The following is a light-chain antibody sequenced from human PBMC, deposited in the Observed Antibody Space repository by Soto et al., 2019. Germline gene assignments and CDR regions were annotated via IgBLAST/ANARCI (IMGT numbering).Light chain of an antibody. V-gene: IGLV2-14*01. J-gene: IGLJ1*01. CDR3: GSYRNSTYF. CDR2: DVN. CDR1: SSDVGGYNY. Sequence: QSALTQPASVSGSPGHSITISCKGTSSDVGGYNYVSWYRHHPGKAPKLLIYDVNYRASGVSNRFSGSKSGNTASLTISGLQAEDEADYYCGSYRNSTYFFGTVTKLTVL.